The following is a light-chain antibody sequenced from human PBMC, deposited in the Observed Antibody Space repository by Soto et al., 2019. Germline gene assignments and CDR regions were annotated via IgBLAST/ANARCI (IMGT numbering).Light chain of an antibody. CDR1: SSNIGAGYD. CDR3: QSYDSSLSGHVV. Sequence: QSVLTQPPSVSGAPGQRVTISCTGSSSNIGAGYDVHWYQQLPGTAPKLLISGNSKRPSGVPDRFSGSKSGTSASLAITGLQAEDEADYYCQSYDSSLSGHVVFGGGTKLTVL. CDR2: GNS. V-gene: IGLV1-40*01. J-gene: IGLJ2*01.